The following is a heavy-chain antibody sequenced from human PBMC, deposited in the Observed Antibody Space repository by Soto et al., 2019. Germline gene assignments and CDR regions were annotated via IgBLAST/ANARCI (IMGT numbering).Heavy chain of an antibody. D-gene: IGHD3-3*01. V-gene: IGHV3-21*01. CDR3: ARDPGIDLEWLLPSAGFDF. J-gene: IGHJ4*02. Sequence: PGGSLRLSCAASGFTFSSYSMNWVRQAPGKGLEWVSSISRSSSYIYYADSLKGRFTISRDNAKNSLYLQMNSLRAEDTAVYYCARDPGIDLEWLLPSAGFDFWGQGTLVTVSS. CDR1: GFTFSSYS. CDR2: ISRSSSYI.